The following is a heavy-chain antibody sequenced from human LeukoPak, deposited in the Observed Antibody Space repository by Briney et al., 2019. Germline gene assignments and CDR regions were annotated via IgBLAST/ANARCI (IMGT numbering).Heavy chain of an antibody. CDR3: ERARDLYDSSVYSFDY. J-gene: IGHJ4*02. D-gene: IGHD3-22*01. V-gene: IGHV3-74*01. Sequence: PGGSLRLPCKVSGFTFSSHWMHWVRQVPGRGPVWVSRINTDGSTTNYADSVKGRVTISRDNAKNTVYLQMNSLRAEDTAVYYCERARDLYDSSVYSFDYWGQGILVPVSS. CDR1: GFTFSSHW. CDR2: INTDGSTT.